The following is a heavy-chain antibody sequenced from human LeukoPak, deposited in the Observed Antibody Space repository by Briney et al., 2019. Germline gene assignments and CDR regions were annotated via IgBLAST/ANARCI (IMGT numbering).Heavy chain of an antibody. D-gene: IGHD4-17*01. V-gene: IGHV3-30-3*01. CDR2: ISYDGSNK. CDR1: GFTFSSYA. J-gene: IGHJ4*02. Sequence: PGRSLRLSCAASGFTFSSYAMDWVRQAPGKGLEWVAVISYDGSNKDYADFVKGRFTISRDNSKNTLYLQMNSLRAEDTAVYYCAKVRSRGAYGDYLNYFDYWGQGTLVTVSS. CDR3: AKVRSRGAYGDYLNYFDY.